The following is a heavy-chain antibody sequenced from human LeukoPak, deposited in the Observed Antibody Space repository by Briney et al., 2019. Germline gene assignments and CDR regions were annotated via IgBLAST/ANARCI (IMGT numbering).Heavy chain of an antibody. Sequence: SETLSLTCTVSGGSISSYYWSWIRQTAGKGLEWIGRIYSSGSTNYNPSLMSRVTMSVDTSKNQFSLKLSSVTAADTAVYYCARDPAYKNDYGDYGLIWGQGTLVTVSS. CDR2: IYSSGST. CDR1: GGSISSYY. CDR3: ARDPAYKNDYGDYGLI. V-gene: IGHV4-4*07. J-gene: IGHJ4*02. D-gene: IGHD4-17*01.